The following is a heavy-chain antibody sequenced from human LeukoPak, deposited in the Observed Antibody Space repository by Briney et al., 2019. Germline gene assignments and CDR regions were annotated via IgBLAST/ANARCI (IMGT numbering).Heavy chain of an antibody. CDR2: ISCNSSYT. V-gene: IGHV3-11*06. D-gene: IGHD6-13*01. CDR3: ARIPGSSWSLGAWFDP. Sequence: PGGSLRLSCAASGFTFSDYYISWIRQAPGKGLEWVSYISCNSSYTNYADSVKGRFTISRDNAKNSLYLQMNSLRAEDTAVYYCARIPGSSWSLGAWFDPWGQGTLVTVSS. CDR1: GFTFSDYY. J-gene: IGHJ5*02.